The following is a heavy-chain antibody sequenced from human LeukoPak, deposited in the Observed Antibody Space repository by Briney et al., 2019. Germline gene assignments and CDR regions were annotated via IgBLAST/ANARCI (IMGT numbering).Heavy chain of an antibody. CDR1: GFTFSSYA. J-gene: IGHJ4*02. V-gene: IGHV3-30*04. CDR3: ARQRYCSSTSCYAVDEY. Sequence: PGGSLRLSCAASGFTFSSYAMHWVRQAPGKGLEWVAVISYDGSNKYYADSVKGRFTISRDNSKNTLYLQMNSLRAEDTAVYYCARQRYCSSTSCYAVDEYWGQGTLVTVSS. D-gene: IGHD2-2*01. CDR2: ISYDGSNK.